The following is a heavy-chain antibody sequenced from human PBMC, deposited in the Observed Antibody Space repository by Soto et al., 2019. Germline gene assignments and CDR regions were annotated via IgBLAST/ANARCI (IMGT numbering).Heavy chain of an antibody. D-gene: IGHD6-19*01. CDR2: INAGNGNT. CDR3: ARARSSGWYKAFDI. CDR1: GYTFTSYA. Sequence: QVQLVQSGAKVKKPGASVKVSCKASGYTFTSYAMHWVRQGPGQRLEWMGWINAGNGNTKYSQKFQGRVTITRDTSASTAYMELSSLRAEDTAVYYCARARSSGWYKAFDIWGQGTMVTVSS. V-gene: IGHV1-3*01. J-gene: IGHJ3*02.